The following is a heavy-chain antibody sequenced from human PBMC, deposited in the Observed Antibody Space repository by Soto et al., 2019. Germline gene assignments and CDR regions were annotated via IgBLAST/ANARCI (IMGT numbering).Heavy chain of an antibody. J-gene: IGHJ6*02. D-gene: IGHD2-2*01. V-gene: IGHV1-69*06. Sequence: QVQLVQSGAEVKKPGSPVKVSCKASGGTFSSYAISWVRQAPGQGLEWMGGILPIFGTANYARKFQGRVTIPADRYTSTAYMELSSLRSEDTVVYYCARASTLTVHCGSVSCPRMDVWGQGTTVTVSS. CDR2: ILPIFGTA. CDR3: ARASTLTVHCGSVSCPRMDV. CDR1: GGTFSSYA.